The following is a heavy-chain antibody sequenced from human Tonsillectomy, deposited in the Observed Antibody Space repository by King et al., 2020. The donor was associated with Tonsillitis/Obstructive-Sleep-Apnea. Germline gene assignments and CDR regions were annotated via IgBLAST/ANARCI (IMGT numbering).Heavy chain of an antibody. Sequence: VQLVESGGGLVKPGGSLRLSCAASGFTFSSYSMNWVRQAPGKGLEWVSSISSSSSYIYYADSVKGRFTISSDNAKNSLYLQMNSLRAEDTAVYYCARAGISSSSTNAFDIWGQGTMVTVSS. V-gene: IGHV3-21*01. CDR3: ARAGISSSSTNAFDI. J-gene: IGHJ3*02. CDR1: GFTFSSYS. D-gene: IGHD6-6*01. CDR2: ISSSSSYI.